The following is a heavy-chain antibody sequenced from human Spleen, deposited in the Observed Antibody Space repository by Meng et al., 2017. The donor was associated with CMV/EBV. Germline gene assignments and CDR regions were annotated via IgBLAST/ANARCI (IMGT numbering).Heavy chain of an antibody. V-gene: IGHV3-30*04. CDR2: ISYDGRNK. J-gene: IGHJ6*02. D-gene: IGHD3-16*01. Sequence: GESLKISCAASGFSLSDYTIHWVRQAPGKGLEWVAVISYDGRNKYYANSVKGRFTISRDNSKNTLYLQMNSLRAEDTAVYYCARAPRGSYYYGMDVWGQGTTVTVSS. CDR3: ARAPRGSYYYGMDV. CDR1: GFSLSDYT.